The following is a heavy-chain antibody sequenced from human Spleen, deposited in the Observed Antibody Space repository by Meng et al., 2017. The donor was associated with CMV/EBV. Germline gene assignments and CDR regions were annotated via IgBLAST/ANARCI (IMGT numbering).Heavy chain of an antibody. D-gene: IGHD6-19*01. V-gene: IGHV3-30*02. CDR1: GFTFSSSA. CDR3: AKEGDISGWYDPKYHFDY. Sequence: GGSLRLSCAASGFTFSSSAMHWVRQAPGKGLEWVAYIRYDGTIKYYADSVKGRFTISRDNYKNTLYLEMSSLRGEDTALYFCAKEGDISGWYDPKYHFDYWGQGTLVTVSS. J-gene: IGHJ4*02. CDR2: IRYDGTIK.